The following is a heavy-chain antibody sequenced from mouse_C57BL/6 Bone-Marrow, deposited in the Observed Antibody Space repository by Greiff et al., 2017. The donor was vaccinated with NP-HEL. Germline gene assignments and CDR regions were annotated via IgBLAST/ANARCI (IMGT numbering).Heavy chain of an antibody. Sequence: QVQLQQSGAELVKPGASVKLSCKASGYTFTSYWMHWVKQRPGQGLEWIGMIHPNSGSTNYNEKFKSKATLTVDKSSSTAYMQLSSLTSEDSAVYYGARRGNSSGFAWFAYWGQGTLVTVSA. CDR2: IHPNSGST. CDR3: ARRGNSSGFAWFAY. J-gene: IGHJ3*01. CDR1: GYTFTSYW. V-gene: IGHV1-64*01. D-gene: IGHD3-2*02.